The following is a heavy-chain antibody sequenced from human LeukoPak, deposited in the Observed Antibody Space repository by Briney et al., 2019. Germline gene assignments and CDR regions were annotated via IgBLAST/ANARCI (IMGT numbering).Heavy chain of an antibody. CDR3: ARETDSSGYYYWFDP. CDR1: GGSISSGSYY. V-gene: IGHV4-61*02. Sequence: SQTLSLTCTVSGGSISSGSYYWSWIRQPAGKGLEWIGRIYTSGSTNYNPSLKSRVTISVDTSKNQFSLKPSSVTAADTAVYYCARETDSSGYYYWFDPWGQGTLVTVSS. CDR2: IYTSGST. J-gene: IGHJ5*02. D-gene: IGHD3-22*01.